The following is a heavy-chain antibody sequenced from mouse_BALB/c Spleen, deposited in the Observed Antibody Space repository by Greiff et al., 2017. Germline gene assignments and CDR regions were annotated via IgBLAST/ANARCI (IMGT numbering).Heavy chain of an antibody. D-gene: IGHD1-2*01. J-gene: IGHJ3*01. CDR1: GYSFTGYY. CDR2: ISCYNGAT. CDR3: ARVGETTAPWFAY. Sequence: LVKTGASVKISCKASGYSFTGYYMHWVKQSHGKSLEWIGYISCYNGATSYNQKFKGKATFTVDTSSSTAYMQFNSLTSEDSAVYYCARVGETTAPWFAYWGQGTLVTVSA. V-gene: IGHV1S34*01.